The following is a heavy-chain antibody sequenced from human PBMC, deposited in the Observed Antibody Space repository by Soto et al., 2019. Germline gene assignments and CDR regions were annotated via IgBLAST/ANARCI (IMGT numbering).Heavy chain of an antibody. CDR3: ASQPYSSSWYDY. CDR1: GFTFSDDY. CDR2: ISSSSSYT. D-gene: IGHD6-13*01. V-gene: IGHV3-11*03. Sequence: RGSLRLSCAAPGFTFSDDYMSWIRQAPGKGLEWVSYISSSSSYTNYADSVKGRFTISRDNAKNSLYLQMNSLRAEDTAVYYCASQPYSSSWYDYWGQGTLVTVSS. J-gene: IGHJ4*02.